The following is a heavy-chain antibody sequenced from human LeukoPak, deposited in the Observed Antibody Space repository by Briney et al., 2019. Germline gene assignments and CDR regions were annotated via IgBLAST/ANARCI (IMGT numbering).Heavy chain of an antibody. CDR2: INHSGST. J-gene: IGHJ5*02. Sequence: SETLSLTRAVYGGSFSGYYWSWIRQPPGKGLEWIGEINHSGSTNYNPSLKSRVTISVDTSKNQFSLKLSSVTAADTAVYYCARGRIVVVPAANRKRNWFDPWGQGTLVTVSS. D-gene: IGHD2-2*01. CDR3: ARGRIVVVPAANRKRNWFDP. V-gene: IGHV4-34*01. CDR1: GGSFSGYY.